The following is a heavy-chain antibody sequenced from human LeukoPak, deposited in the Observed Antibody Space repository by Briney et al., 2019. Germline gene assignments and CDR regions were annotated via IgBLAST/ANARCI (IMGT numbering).Heavy chain of an antibody. CDR2: ISYDGSNK. CDR3: ARDPRYCSVTSCPDAFDI. CDR1: GFTFSSYA. Sequence: GGSLRLSCAASGFTFSSYAMHWVRQAPGKGLEWVAVISYDGSNKYYADSVKGRFTISRDNSKNTLYLQMNSLRAEDTAVYYCARDPRYCSVTSCPDAFDIRGQGTMVTVSS. J-gene: IGHJ3*02. D-gene: IGHD2-2*01. V-gene: IGHV3-30-3*01.